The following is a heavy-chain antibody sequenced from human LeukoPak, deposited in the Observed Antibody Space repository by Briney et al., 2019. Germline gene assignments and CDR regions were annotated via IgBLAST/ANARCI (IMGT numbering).Heavy chain of an antibody. D-gene: IGHD1-1*01. V-gene: IGHV1-2*06. CDR1: GYTFTGYY. J-gene: IGHJ6*03. CDR2: INPNSGGT. Sequence: ASVKVSCKASGYTFTGYYMHWVRQAPGQGLEWMGRINPNSGGTNYAQKFQGRVTMTRDTSISTAYMELSRLRSDDTAVYYCARTTTQRVKDYYYYYMDVWGKGTTVTVSS. CDR3: ARTTTQRVKDYYYYYMDV.